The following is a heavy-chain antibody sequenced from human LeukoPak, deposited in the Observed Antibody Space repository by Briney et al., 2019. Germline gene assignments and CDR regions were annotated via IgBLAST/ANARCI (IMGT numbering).Heavy chain of an antibody. CDR3: ARGALHVFDY. CDR2: VSTSGSTT. CDR1: GFTFSDYE. D-gene: IGHD3-10*02. Sequence: GGSLRLSCAASGFTFSDYEINWVRQAPGKGLEWVSCVSTSGSTTYYADSVKGRFTISRDNAKNSLFLQMNTLTVEDTAVYYCARGALHVFDYWGQGTPVTVSS. J-gene: IGHJ4*02. V-gene: IGHV3-48*03.